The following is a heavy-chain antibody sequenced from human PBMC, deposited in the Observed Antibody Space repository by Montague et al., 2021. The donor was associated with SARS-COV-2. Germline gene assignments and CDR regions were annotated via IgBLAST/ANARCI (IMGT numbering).Heavy chain of an antibody. CDR1: GGSFSGYY. V-gene: IGHV4-34*01. J-gene: IGHJ4*02. Sequence: TLSLTCAVYGGSFSGYYWSWIRQPPGKGLEWIGEINHSGSTNYNPSLKSQVTISVDTSKNQFSLKLSSVTAADTAVYYCARDRYSSSWYGQKYYFDYWGQGTLVTVSS. D-gene: IGHD6-13*01. CDR3: ARDRYSSSWYGQKYYFDY. CDR2: INHSGST.